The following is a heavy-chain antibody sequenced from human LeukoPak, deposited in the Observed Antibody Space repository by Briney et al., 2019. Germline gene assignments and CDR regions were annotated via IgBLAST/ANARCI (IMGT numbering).Heavy chain of an antibody. V-gene: IGHV3-33*06. D-gene: IGHD3-22*01. CDR1: GFTFSSYG. CDR3: AKASYYDSSGSYSFDY. Sequence: GGSLRLSCAASGFTFSSYGMHWVRQAPGKGLEWVAVIWYDGSNKYYADSVKGRFTISRDNSKNTLYLQMNSLRAEDTAVYCCAKASYYDSSGSYSFDYWGQGTLVTVSS. CDR2: IWYDGSNK. J-gene: IGHJ4*02.